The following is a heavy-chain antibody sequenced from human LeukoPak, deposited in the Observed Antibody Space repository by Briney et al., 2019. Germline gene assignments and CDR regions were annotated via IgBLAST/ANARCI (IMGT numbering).Heavy chain of an antibody. Sequence: GGSLRLSCAASGFTFSNYWMHWVRQAPGKGLVWVSRIHSDGTSTSHADSVKGRFTISRDNAKNTLYLQMNSLRAEDTAVYYCALGGIVATSPFDYWGQGTLVTVSS. CDR3: ALGGIVATSPFDY. J-gene: IGHJ4*02. CDR2: IHSDGTST. CDR1: GFTFSNYW. V-gene: IGHV3-74*01. D-gene: IGHD5-12*01.